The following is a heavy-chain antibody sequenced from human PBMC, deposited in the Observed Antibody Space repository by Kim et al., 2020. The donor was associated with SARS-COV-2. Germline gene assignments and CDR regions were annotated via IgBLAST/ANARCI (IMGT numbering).Heavy chain of an antibody. J-gene: IGHJ6*02. D-gene: IGHD1-20*01. V-gene: IGHV4-59*01. CDR2: IYYSGNT. CDR1: GGSISTYY. CDR3: ARCKWNDGYSYAMDV. Sequence: SETLSLTCTVSGGSISTYYWSWIRQPPGKGLEWIGYIYYSGNTNYNPSLKSRVTISVDTSKNQFSLKLTSVTAADTAVYYCARCKWNDGYSYAMDVWGQGTTVTVSS.